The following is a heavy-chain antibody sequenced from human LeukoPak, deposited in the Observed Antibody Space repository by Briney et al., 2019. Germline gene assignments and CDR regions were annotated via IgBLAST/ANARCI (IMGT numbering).Heavy chain of an antibody. CDR1: GGSISSYY. CDR2: VHYSGST. V-gene: IGHV4-59*01. D-gene: IGHD3-10*01. Sequence: PSETLSLTCTVSGGSISSYYWSWIRQPPGKGLEWIGYVHYSGSTNYNPSLKSRVTISVDTSENQFSLKLSSVTAADTAVYYCARSELLWFGGVNSGFDYWGQGTLVTVSS. CDR3: ARSELLWFGGVNSGFDY. J-gene: IGHJ4*02.